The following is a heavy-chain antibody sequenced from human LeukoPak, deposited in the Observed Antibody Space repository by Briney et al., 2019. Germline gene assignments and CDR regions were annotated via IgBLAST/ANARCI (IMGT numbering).Heavy chain of an antibody. CDR3: AAQDGNFWSGYKGVDY. V-gene: IGHV4-39*01. CDR2: IYYGGST. D-gene: IGHD3-3*01. J-gene: IGHJ4*02. Sequence: PSETLSLTCTVSGGSISSSSYYWGWIRQPPGKGLEWIGSIYYGGSTYYNPSLKSRVTISVGTSKNQFSLKLSSVTAADTAVYYCAAQDGNFWSGYKGVDYWGQGTLVTVSS. CDR1: GGSISSSSYY.